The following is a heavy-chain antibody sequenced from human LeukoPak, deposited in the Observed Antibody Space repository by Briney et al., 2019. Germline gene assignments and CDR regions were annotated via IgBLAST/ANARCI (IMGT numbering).Heavy chain of an antibody. J-gene: IGHJ5*02. D-gene: IGHD1-7*01. CDR1: GGSISSYY. CDR3: ARIRLTGTTRWFDP. CDR2: IYTSGST. V-gene: IGHV4-4*07. Sequence: SETLSLTCTVSGGSISSYYWSWIRQPAGKGLEWIGRIYTSGSTNYNPSLKSRVTMSVDTSKNQFSLKLSSVTAADTAVYYCARIRLTGTTRWFDPWGQGTLVTVSS.